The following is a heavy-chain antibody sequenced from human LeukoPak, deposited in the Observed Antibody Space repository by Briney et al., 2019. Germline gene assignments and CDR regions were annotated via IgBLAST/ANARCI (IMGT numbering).Heavy chain of an antibody. J-gene: IGHJ3*02. V-gene: IGHV1-3*04. CDR1: GYTFTTYA. CDR2: ISTGNGET. D-gene: IGHD3-3*01. CDR3: ARYTAIRDFWSGYYDAFDI. Sequence: ASVKVSCKASGYTFTTYAIHWVRQAPGQSLEWMGYISTGNGETKYSQNFQGRVTITRDTSATTAYMELRSLRSDDTAVYYCARYTAIRDFWSGYYDAFDIWGQGAMVTVSS.